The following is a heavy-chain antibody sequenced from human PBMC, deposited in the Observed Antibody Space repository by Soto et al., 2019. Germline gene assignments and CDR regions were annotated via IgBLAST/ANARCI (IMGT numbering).Heavy chain of an antibody. Sequence: GGSLRLSCTASGFTFGDYAMSWFRQAPGKGLEWVGFIRSKAYGGTTEYAASVKGRFTISRDDSKSIAYLQMNSLKTEDTAVYYCTRDKTAMELWSTGAYYYYYMDVWGKGTTVTVSS. CDR3: TRDKTAMELWSTGAYYYYYMDV. CDR1: GFTFGDYA. J-gene: IGHJ6*03. V-gene: IGHV3-49*03. CDR2: IRSKAYGGTT. D-gene: IGHD5-18*01.